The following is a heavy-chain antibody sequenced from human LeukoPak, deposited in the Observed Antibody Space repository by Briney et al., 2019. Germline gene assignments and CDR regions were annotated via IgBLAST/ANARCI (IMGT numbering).Heavy chain of an antibody. J-gene: IGHJ4*02. Sequence: GGSLRLSCAASGFTFSSYAMSWVRQAPGKGLEWVSAISGSGGSTYYADSVRGRFTISRDNSKNMVYLQMNSLRAEDTAVYYCARTREQWQVLDYWGQGTLVTVSS. D-gene: IGHD6-19*01. CDR1: GFTFSSYA. CDR2: ISGSGGST. V-gene: IGHV3-23*01. CDR3: ARTREQWQVLDY.